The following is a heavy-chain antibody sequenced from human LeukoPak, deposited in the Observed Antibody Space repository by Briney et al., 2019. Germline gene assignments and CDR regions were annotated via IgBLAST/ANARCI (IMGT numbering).Heavy chain of an antibody. Sequence: SETLSLTCAVYGGSFSGYYWSWIRQPPGKGLEWIGEINHSGSTNYNPSLKSRVTISVDTSKNQFSLKLSSVTAADTAVYYCARGPNRYYYDSSGLGLYWGQGTLATVSS. J-gene: IGHJ4*02. CDR2: INHSGST. V-gene: IGHV4-34*01. CDR1: GGSFSGYY. CDR3: ARGPNRYYYDSSGLGLY. D-gene: IGHD3-22*01.